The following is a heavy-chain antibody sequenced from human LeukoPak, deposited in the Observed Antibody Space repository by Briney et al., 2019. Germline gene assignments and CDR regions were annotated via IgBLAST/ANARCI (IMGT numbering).Heavy chain of an antibody. CDR3: AKAPFLYGDYVLHFDY. J-gene: IGHJ4*02. V-gene: IGHV3-23*01. Sequence: PGGSLRLSCAASGFTFSSYAMSWVRQAPGKGLEWVSAISGSGGNTYYADSVKGRFTISRDNSKNTLYLQMNSLRAEDTAVYYCAKAPFLYGDYVLHFDYWGQGTLVTVSS. CDR1: GFTFSSYA. CDR2: ISGSGGNT. D-gene: IGHD4-17*01.